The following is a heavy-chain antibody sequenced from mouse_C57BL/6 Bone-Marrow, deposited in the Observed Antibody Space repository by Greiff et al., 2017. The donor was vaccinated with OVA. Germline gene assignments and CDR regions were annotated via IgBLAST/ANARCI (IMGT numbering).Heavy chain of an antibody. V-gene: IGHV14-4*01. J-gene: IGHJ2*01. CDR1: GFNIQDDY. Sequence: VQLQQSGAELVRPGASVKLSCTASGFNIQDDYMHWVKQRPEQGLEWIGWIDPENGDTEYASKFQGKATITADTSSNTAYLQLSSLTSEDTAVYYGTLIYYGNYGWFDYWGQGTTLTVSS. CDR2: IDPENGDT. CDR3: TLIYYGNYGWFDY. D-gene: IGHD2-1*01.